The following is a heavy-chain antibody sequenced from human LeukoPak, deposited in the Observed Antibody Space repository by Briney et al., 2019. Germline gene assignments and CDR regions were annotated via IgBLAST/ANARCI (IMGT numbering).Heavy chain of an antibody. V-gene: IGHV3-23*01. D-gene: IGHD6-19*01. Sequence: GGSLRLSSAASGFTFSSYAMSWVRQAPGKGLEWVSAISGSGGSTYYADSVKGRFTISRDNSKNTLYLQMNSLRAEDTAVYYCAKDNGSGWYGGGFDLWGQGTLVTVSS. CDR1: GFTFSSYA. CDR2: ISGSGGST. J-gene: IGHJ5*02. CDR3: AKDNGSGWYGGGFDL.